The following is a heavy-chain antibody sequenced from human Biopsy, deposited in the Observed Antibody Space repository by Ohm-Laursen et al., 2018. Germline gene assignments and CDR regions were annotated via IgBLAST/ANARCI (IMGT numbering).Heavy chain of an antibody. V-gene: IGHV4-59*08. CDR2: IYNRGST. Sequence: SDTLSLICTVSGGSISSHYWSWIRQPPGKGLEWIGYIYNRGSTKYNSSLKSRVTISVDTSKNQFSLTVRSVTAADTAVYYCARQVDFWSGYVDYWGQGTLVAVSS. D-gene: IGHD3-3*01. CDR3: ARQVDFWSGYVDY. J-gene: IGHJ4*02. CDR1: GGSISSHY.